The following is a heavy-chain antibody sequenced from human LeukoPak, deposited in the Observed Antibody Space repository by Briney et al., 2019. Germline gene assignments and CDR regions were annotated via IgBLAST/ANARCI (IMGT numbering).Heavy chain of an antibody. CDR2: IQYDGSKK. D-gene: IGHD3-10*01. Sequence: LTGGSPRLSCVASGFTFSSNGMHWVRQAPGKGLEWVTFIQYDGSKKYYADSVKGRFTISRDNSKNTLYLEMNSLRAEDTAVYYCAKDIGSYYDYWGQGILVTVSS. J-gene: IGHJ4*02. CDR1: GFTFSSNG. CDR3: AKDIGSYYDY. V-gene: IGHV3-30*02.